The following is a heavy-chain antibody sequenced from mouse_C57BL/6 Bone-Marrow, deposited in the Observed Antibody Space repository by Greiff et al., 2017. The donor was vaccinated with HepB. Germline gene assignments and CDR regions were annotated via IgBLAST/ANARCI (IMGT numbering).Heavy chain of an antibody. V-gene: IGHV6-3*01. CDR1: GFTFSNYR. CDR3: TITTVVATPPSWYFDV. D-gene: IGHD1-1*01. J-gene: IGHJ1*03. CDR2: IRLKSDNYAT. Sequence: EVKVEESGGGLVQPGGSMKLSCVASGFTFSNYRMNWVRQSPEKGLEWVAQIRLKSDNYATHYAESVKGRFTISRDDSKSSVYLQMNNLRAEDTGIYYCTITTVVATPPSWYFDVWGTGTTVTVSS.